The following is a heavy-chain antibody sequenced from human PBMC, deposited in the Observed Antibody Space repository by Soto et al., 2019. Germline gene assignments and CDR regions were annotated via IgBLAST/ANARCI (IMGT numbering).Heavy chain of an antibody. V-gene: IGHV3-30*18. CDR2: VSHDGRNT. CDR1: GFTFSGYA. D-gene: IGHD6-19*01. J-gene: IGHJ4*02. CDR3: AKGGRQWLVTSDFNY. Sequence: VQLVESGGGVVQPGRSLRLSCEASGFTFSGYAMHWVRQAPGTGLEWVAVVSHDGRNTHYADSVKGRFTISKDSSNNTVSLEMTRLRAEDTAVYYCAKGGRQWLVTSDFNYWGQGALVTVSS.